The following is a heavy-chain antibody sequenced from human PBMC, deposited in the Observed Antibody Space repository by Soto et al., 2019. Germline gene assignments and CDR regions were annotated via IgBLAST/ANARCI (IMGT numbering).Heavy chain of an antibody. J-gene: IGHJ4*02. Sequence: GGSLRLSCAASGSTFSDYYMSWIRQAPGKGLEWVSYISSSSSYTNYADPVKGRFTISRDNAKNSLYLQMNSLRAEDTAVYYCARTRSGPDDYWGQGTLVTVSS. CDR3: ARTRSGPDDY. CDR1: GSTFSDYY. V-gene: IGHV3-11*06. D-gene: IGHD3-10*01. CDR2: ISSSSSYT.